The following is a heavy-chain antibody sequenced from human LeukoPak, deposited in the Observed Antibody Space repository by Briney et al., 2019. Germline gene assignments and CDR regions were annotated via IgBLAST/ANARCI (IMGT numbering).Heavy chain of an antibody. CDR2: IYYSGST. CDR3: ARDQGYSSSWYFYYYGMDV. J-gene: IGHJ6*02. Sequence: SETLSLTCTVSGGSINSYYWSWIRQPPGKGLEWIGYIYYSGSTNYNPSLKSRVTISVDTSKNQFSLKLSSVTAADTAVYYCARDQGYSSSWYFYYYGMDVWGQGTTVTVSS. CDR1: GGSINSYY. V-gene: IGHV4-59*01. D-gene: IGHD6-13*01.